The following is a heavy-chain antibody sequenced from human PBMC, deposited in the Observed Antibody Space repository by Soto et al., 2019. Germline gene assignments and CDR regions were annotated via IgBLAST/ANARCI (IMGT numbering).Heavy chain of an antibody. D-gene: IGHD3-3*01. CDR2: IKPDGSEK. V-gene: IGHV3-7*03. CDR1: GFTFRSYW. CDR3: ARAEDYDFWSGPPKYFDN. J-gene: IGHJ4*02. Sequence: PGGSLRLSCATSGFTFRSYWMTWVRQAPGKGPEWVANIKPDGSEKQYVDSVKGRFTVSRDNAKKSLDLQMNSLRVEDTAVYYCARAEDYDFWSGPPKYFDNWGLGTLVTVSS.